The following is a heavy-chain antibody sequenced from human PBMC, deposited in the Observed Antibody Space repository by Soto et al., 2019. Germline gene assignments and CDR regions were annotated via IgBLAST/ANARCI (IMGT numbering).Heavy chain of an antibody. D-gene: IGHD3-9*01. CDR1: GYSFTSYW. J-gene: IGHJ4*02. CDR2: TYPEDSQT. V-gene: IGHV5-51*03. Sequence: EVQLVQSGAEVKKPGESLKISCKASGYSFTSYWIGWVRQISGKGLEWMGITYPEDSQTLYSPSFQGQVTISVDKSISTVYLQWSSLKASDTATYYCARRRYFDTLLDHGGQGTLVTVSS. CDR3: ARRRYFDTLLDH.